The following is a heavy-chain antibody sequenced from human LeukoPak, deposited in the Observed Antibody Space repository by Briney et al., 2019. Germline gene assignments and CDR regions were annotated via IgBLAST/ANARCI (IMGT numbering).Heavy chain of an antibody. D-gene: IGHD3-10*01. CDR3: AKDWSYDSGTYLDY. CDR2: ISKDGGKK. V-gene: IGHV3-30*18. J-gene: IGHJ4*02. Sequence: GGSLRLSCAASGFTFSSYGMHWVRQAPGKGLEWVAVISKDGGKKFYADSVKGRFTISRDNSKNTLYLQMNSLRAEDTAVYYCAKDWSYDSGTYLDYWGQGTLVTVSS. CDR1: GFTFSSYG.